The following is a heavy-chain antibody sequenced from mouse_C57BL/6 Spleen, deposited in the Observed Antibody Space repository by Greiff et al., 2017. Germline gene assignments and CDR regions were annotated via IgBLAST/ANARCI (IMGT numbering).Heavy chain of an antibody. V-gene: IGHV14-2*01. Sequence: LVESGAELVKPGASVKLSCTASGFNIKDYYMHWVKQRTEQGLEWIGMIDPEDGETKYAPTFQGKATITADTSSNTAYLQLSSLTSEDTAVYYCARDYGTYFDYWSQGTTLTVSS. CDR1: GFNIKDYY. D-gene: IGHD1-1*01. CDR2: IDPEDGET. CDR3: ARDYGTYFDY. J-gene: IGHJ2*01.